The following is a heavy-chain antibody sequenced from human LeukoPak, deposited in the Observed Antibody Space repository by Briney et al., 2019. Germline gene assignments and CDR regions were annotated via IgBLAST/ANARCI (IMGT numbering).Heavy chain of an antibody. CDR2: INAYNGDT. CDR1: AYNFISYG. CDR3: ARDGSGVWFDY. J-gene: IGHJ4*02. D-gene: IGHD3-10*01. V-gene: IGHV1-18*01. Sequence: ASVKVSCKASAYNFISYGISWVRQAPGQGLEWMAWINAYNGDTNYAQKLQGRVTLTTDTSTSTAYMELRSLRSDDTAVYYCARDGSGVWFDYWGQGTLVTVSS.